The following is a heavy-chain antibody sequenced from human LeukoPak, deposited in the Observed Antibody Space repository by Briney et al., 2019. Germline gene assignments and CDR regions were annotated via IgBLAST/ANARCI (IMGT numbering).Heavy chain of an antibody. D-gene: IGHD3-10*01. J-gene: IGHJ4*02. V-gene: IGHV1-46*01. CDR2: INPSGGST. Sequence: ASVKVSCKASGYTFTSYYMHWVRQAPGQGLEWMGIINPSGGSTSYAQKFQGRVTMTRDTSISTAYMELSRLRSDDTAVYYCARALTMVRGKVYFDYWGQGTLVTVSS. CDR3: ARALTMVRGKVYFDY. CDR1: GYTFTSYY.